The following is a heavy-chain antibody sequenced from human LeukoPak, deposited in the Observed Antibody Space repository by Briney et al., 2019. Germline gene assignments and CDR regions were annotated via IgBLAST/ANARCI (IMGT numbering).Heavy chain of an antibody. CDR3: ASLSGWYAHY. Sequence: SETLSLTCTVSGNSISSGDYYWSWIRQPAGKGLEWIGRIYTSGSTTYNPSLKSRVTISGDTSENQFSLRLSSVTAADTAVYYCASLSGWYAHYWGQGTLVTVSS. V-gene: IGHV4-61*02. CDR2: IYTSGST. D-gene: IGHD6-19*01. CDR1: GNSISSGDYY. J-gene: IGHJ4*02.